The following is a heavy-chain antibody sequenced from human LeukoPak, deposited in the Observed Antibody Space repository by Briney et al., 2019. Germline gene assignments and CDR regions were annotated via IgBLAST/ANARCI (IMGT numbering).Heavy chain of an antibody. CDR2: MNPNSGNT. V-gene: IGHV1-8*01. D-gene: IGHD4-17*01. Sequence: ASVKVSCKASGYTFTSYDINWVRQATGQGLEWMGWMNPNSGNTGYAQKFQGRVTMTRNTSISTAYMELSSLRSDDTAVYYCARGGYGDYSNWFDPWGQGTLVTVSS. J-gene: IGHJ5*02. CDR3: ARGGYGDYSNWFDP. CDR1: GYTFTSYD.